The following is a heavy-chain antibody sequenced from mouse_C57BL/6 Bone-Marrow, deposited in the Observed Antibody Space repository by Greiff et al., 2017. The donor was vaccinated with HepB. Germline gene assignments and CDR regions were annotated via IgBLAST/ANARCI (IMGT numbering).Heavy chain of an antibody. Sequence: QVQLKESGAELARPGASVKMSCKASGYTFTSYTMHWVQQRPGQGLEWIGYINPSSGYTKYNQKFKDKSTLTADESSSTAYMQLSSLTSEDSAVYYCASPSWFAYWGQGTLVTVSA. V-gene: IGHV1-4*01. J-gene: IGHJ3*01. CDR3: ASPSWFAY. CDR2: INPSSGYT. CDR1: GYTFTSYT.